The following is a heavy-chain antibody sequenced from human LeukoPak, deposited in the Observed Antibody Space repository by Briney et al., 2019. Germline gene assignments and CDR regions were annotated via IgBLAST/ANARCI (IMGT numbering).Heavy chain of an antibody. J-gene: IGHJ4*02. D-gene: IGHD3-22*01. CDR3: AKALFPQKAGYYYDSPPSFDY. V-gene: IGHV3-9*01. CDR1: GFTFDDYA. Sequence: GGSLRLSCAASGFTFDDYAMHWVRQAPGKGLEWVSGISWNSGSIGYADSVKGRFTISRDNAKNSLYLQMNSLRAEDTALYYCAKALFPQKAGYYYDSPPSFDYWGQGTLVTVSS. CDR2: ISWNSGSI.